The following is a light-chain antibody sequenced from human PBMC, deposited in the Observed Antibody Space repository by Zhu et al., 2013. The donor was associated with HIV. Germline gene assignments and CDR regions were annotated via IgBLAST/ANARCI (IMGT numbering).Light chain of an antibody. CDR3: CSYAGDSTYV. Sequence: QSALTQPASVSGSPGQSITISCTGTSSDVGNYNLVSWYQQHPGKAPKLLIYEVTKRPSGVSNRFSGSKSGKTASLTISGLQTEDEADYYCCSYAGDSTYVFGTGTKVTVL. CDR1: SSDVGNYNL. V-gene: IGLV2-23*02. J-gene: IGLJ1*01. CDR2: EVT.